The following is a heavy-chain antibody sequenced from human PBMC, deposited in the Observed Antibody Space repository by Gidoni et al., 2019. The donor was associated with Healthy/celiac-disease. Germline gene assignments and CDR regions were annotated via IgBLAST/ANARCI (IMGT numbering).Heavy chain of an antibody. D-gene: IGHD2-21*02. J-gene: IGHJ4*02. CDR2: IYSGGST. CDR3: ARDYCGGDCGLDY. Sequence: EVQLVESGGGLIQPGGSLRLSCAASGFPVSSNYMSWVRQAPGKGLEWVSVIYSGGSTYYADSVKGRFTISRDNSKNTLYLQMNSLRAEDTAVYYCARDYCGGDCGLDYWGQGTLVTVSS. V-gene: IGHV3-53*01. CDR1: GFPVSSNY.